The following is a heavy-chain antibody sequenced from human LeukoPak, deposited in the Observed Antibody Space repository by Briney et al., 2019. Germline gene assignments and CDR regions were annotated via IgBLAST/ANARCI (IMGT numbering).Heavy chain of an antibody. CDR3: ARLNYYGFFGYFDY. D-gene: IGHD3-10*01. V-gene: IGHV4-59*01. CDR2: LHYSGST. Sequence: SETLSLTCTVTGGSISNYYWSWLRQPPGKGLEWIGYLHYSGSTNYNPSLKSRVTISVDTSKNQFSLKLSSVTAADTAVYYCARLNYYGFFGYFDYWGQGTLVTVSS. CDR1: GGSISNYY. J-gene: IGHJ4*02.